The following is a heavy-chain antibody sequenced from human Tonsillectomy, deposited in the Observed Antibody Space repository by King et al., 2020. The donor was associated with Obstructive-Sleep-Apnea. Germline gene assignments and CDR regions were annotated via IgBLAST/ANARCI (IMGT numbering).Heavy chain of an antibody. CDR1: GFTFNNYW. J-gene: IGHJ4*02. D-gene: IGHD2/OR15-2a*01. V-gene: IGHV3-7*03. Sequence: VQLVESGGGLVQPGGSLRLSCAASGFTFNNYWMTWVRQAPGKGLEWVANIRRDGSIKNYVDSVKGRFTISRDNAKNSQYLQMNSLRAEDTAVYYCARDTSPESDTTFYDALDCWGQGTLVTV. CDR3: ARDTSPESDTTFYDALDC. CDR2: IRRDGSIK.